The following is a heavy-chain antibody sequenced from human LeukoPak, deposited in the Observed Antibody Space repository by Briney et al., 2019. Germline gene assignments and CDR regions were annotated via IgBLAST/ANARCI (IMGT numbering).Heavy chain of an antibody. Sequence: SETLSLTCTVSGGSISSSSYYWGWIRQPPGKGLEWIGSIYYSGSTYYNPSLKSRVTISVDTSKNQFSLKLSSVTAADTAVYYCARRGAGWDYYYMDVWGKGTTVTVSS. V-gene: IGHV4-39*01. D-gene: IGHD1-26*01. CDR2: IYYSGST. CDR3: ARRGAGWDYYYMDV. CDR1: GGSISSSSYY. J-gene: IGHJ6*03.